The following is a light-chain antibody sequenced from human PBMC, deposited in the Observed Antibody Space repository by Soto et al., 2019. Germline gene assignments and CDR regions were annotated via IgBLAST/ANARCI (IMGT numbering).Light chain of an antibody. V-gene: IGKV3-11*01. CDR3: QQRSNWPPVT. CDR2: GAS. Sequence: EIVLAQSPATLSLSPGEGATLSCRASQSVSSYLAWYQQKPGQAPRLLIYGASTRATGIPARFSGSGSGTDFTLTISSLEPEDFGVYYCQQRSNWPPVTFGGGTKVDIK. CDR1: QSVSSY. J-gene: IGKJ4*01.